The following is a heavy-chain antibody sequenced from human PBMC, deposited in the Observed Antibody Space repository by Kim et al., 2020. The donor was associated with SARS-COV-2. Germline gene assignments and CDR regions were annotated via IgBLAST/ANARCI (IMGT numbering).Heavy chain of an antibody. Sequence: GGSLRLSCAASGFSIKNAWVSWVRQAPGKGLEWVGRVKSKTDGETTDYIAPVKGRFTVSRDDSKNTVYLQMSSLKTEDTGVYYCLSSWLDPWGQGTLVTVSS. CDR3: LSSWLDP. CDR2: VKSKTDGETT. V-gene: IGHV3-15*01. D-gene: IGHD3-16*02. CDR1: GFSIKNAW. J-gene: IGHJ5*02.